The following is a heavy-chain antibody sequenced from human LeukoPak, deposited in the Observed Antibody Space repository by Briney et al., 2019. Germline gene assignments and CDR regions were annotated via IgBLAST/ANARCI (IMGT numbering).Heavy chain of an antibody. CDR1: GFTFSSYW. J-gene: IGHJ6*04. V-gene: IGHV3-74*01. D-gene: IGHD2-2*01. Sequence: GGSPRLSCAASGFTFSSYWMHWVRQAPGKGLVWVSRINSDGSSTSYADSVKGRFTISRDNAKNTLYLQMNSLRAEDTAVYYCARDQMAYCSSTSCYDDGMDVWGKGTTVTVSS. CDR3: ARDQMAYCSSTSCYDDGMDV. CDR2: INSDGSST.